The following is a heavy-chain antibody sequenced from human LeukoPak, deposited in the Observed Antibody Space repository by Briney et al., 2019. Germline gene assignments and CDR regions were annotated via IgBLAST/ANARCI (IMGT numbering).Heavy chain of an antibody. V-gene: IGHV4-59*01. Sequence: SETLSLTCTVSGGSISSYYWSWIRQPPGKGLEWIGYIYYSGSTNYNPSLKSRVTISVDTSKNQFSLKLSSVTAEDTAVYYCARERTGFANRWFDPWGQGTLVTVSS. J-gene: IGHJ5*02. CDR1: GGSISSYY. CDR3: ARERTGFANRWFDP. CDR2: IYYSGST. D-gene: IGHD3/OR15-3a*01.